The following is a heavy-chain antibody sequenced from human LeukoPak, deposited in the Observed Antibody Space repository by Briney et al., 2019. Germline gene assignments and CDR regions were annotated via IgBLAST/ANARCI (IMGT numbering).Heavy chain of an antibody. Sequence: GGSLRLSCAASGFTFSSYWMSWVRQAPGKGLEWVANIKQDGSEKYYVDSVKGRFTISRGNAKNTLYLQMNSLRAEDTAVYYCGRGGKVEQLVLARWGQGSLVTVSS. CDR3: GRGGKVEQLVLAR. D-gene: IGHD6-13*01. CDR1: GFTFSSYW. V-gene: IGHV3-7*01. CDR2: IKQDGSEK. J-gene: IGHJ4*02.